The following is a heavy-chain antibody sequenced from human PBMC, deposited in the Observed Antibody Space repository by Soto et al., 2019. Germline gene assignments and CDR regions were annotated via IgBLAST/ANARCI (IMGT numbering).Heavy chain of an antibody. D-gene: IGHD7-27*01. V-gene: IGHV3-23*01. Sequence: TGGSLRLSCSASGFIFSTYGMSLVRQAPGKGLDCVSGIRGTAAKTYYADSVKGRFTISRDNSKSTLYLQMNSLRAEDTALYYCAKDRFSTGDTCSLSHDYWGQGILVTVSS. CDR1: GFIFSTYG. J-gene: IGHJ4*02. CDR2: IRGTAAKT. CDR3: AKDRFSTGDTCSLSHDY.